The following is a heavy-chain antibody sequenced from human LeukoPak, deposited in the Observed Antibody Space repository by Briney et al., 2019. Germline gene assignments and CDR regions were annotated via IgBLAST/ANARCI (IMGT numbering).Heavy chain of an antibody. CDR2: MRYDGSNK. Sequence: GGSVRLSCAASGFTFSRYGMHWVRQAPGKGLEWVAFMRYDGSNKYYADSVKGRFTISRDNSKNTLYLQMNSLRAEDTAVYYCARDLEGHYDILTGFIDYWGQGTLVTVSS. CDR1: GFTFSRYG. D-gene: IGHD3-9*01. CDR3: ARDLEGHYDILTGFIDY. V-gene: IGHV3-30*02. J-gene: IGHJ4*02.